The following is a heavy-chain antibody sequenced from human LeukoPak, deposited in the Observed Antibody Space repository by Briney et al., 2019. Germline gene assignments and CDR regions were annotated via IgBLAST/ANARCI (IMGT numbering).Heavy chain of an antibody. J-gene: IGHJ5*02. Sequence: PGGSLRLSCAASGFTFSSNWMTWVRQAPGKGLEWVSVISGDGGHTYYADSVKGRFTISRDNSKNTLYLQMNSLRAEDTAIYYFEKKLFPIARAWSDPWGQGTLSPSPQ. D-gene: IGHD2-21*01. V-gene: IGHV3-23*01. CDR1: GFTFSSNW. CDR3: EKKLFPIARAWSDP. CDR2: ISGDGGHT.